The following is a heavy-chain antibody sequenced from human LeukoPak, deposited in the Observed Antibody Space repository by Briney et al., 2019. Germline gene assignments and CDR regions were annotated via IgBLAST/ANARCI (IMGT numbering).Heavy chain of an antibody. CDR1: GGSFSRYY. D-gene: IGHD3-22*01. CDR2: INHSGNT. V-gene: IGHV4-34*01. Sequence: SETLSLTCAVYGGSFSRYYWSWIRQPPEKGLEWVGEINHSGNTNNNPSLKSRVTISVDTSKNQFSLNLSSVTAADTAVYYCARPPPQYYYDSSGYYYPGRQNYFEYWGQGTLVTVSS. J-gene: IGHJ4*02. CDR3: ARPPPQYYYDSSGYYYPGRQNYFEY.